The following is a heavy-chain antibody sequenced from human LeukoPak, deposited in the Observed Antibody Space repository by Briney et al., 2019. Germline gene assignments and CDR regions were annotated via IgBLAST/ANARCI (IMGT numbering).Heavy chain of an antibody. Sequence: KSGGSLRLSCAASGFTFSSYGMHWVRQAPGKGLEWVAVIWYDGTNKYYADSVKGRFTISRDNSKNTVYLQMNSLRAEDTAVYYCARTHHMVPFDPWGQGTLVTVSS. CDR1: GFTFSSYG. CDR2: IWYDGTNK. J-gene: IGHJ5*02. D-gene: IGHD3-10*01. CDR3: ARTHHMVPFDP. V-gene: IGHV3-33*01.